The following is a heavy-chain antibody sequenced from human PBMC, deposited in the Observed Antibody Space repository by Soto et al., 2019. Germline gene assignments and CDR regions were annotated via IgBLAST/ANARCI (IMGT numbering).Heavy chain of an antibody. CDR3: ARAGDTYYYDSSGYYDY. CDR1: GFSLSTSGMR. D-gene: IGHD3-22*01. CDR2: IDWDDDK. J-gene: IGHJ4*02. V-gene: IGHV2-70*04. Sequence: SGPTLVNPTQTLTLTCTFSGFSLSTSGMRVSWIRQPPGKALEWLARIDWDDDKFYSTSLKTRLTISKDTSKNQVVLTMTNMDPVDTATYYCARAGDTYYYDSSGYYDYWGQGTLVTSPQ.